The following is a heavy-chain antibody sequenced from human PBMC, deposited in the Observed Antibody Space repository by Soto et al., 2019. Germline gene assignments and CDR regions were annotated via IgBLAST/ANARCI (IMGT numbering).Heavy chain of an antibody. CDR2: IYYSGST. V-gene: IGHV4-30-4*01. J-gene: IGHJ6*02. Sequence: PSETLSLTCTVSGGSISSGDYYWSWIRHPPGKGLEWIGYIYYSGSTYYNPSLKSRVTISVDTSKNQFSLKLSSVTAADTAVYYCASTPVYYYYGMDVWGQGTTVTVSS. CDR1: GGSISSGDYY. CDR3: ASTPVYYYYGMDV.